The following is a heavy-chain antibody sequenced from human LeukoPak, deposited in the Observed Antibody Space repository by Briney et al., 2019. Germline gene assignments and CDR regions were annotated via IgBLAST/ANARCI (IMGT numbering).Heavy chain of an antibody. J-gene: IGHJ3*02. V-gene: IGHV3-30*18. Sequence: GGSLRLSCAGAGFTFSSYGMHWIRQAPGKGLEWVAFISFDGNKEYYADSVKGRFTTSRDNSKNTLYLQVNSLKPEDTAEYYCAKVMGSGIYFYGFDIWGQGTMVTVSS. CDR1: GFTFSSYG. D-gene: IGHD3-10*01. CDR2: ISFDGNKE. CDR3: AKVMGSGIYFYGFDI.